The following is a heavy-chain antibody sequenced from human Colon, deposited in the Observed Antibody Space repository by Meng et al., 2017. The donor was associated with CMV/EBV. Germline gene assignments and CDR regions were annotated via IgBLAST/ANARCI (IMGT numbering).Heavy chain of an antibody. CDR3: ARGGQWELED. D-gene: IGHD1-26*01. V-gene: IGHV1-46*01. CDR1: GYTFSTYY. CDR2: SNPSGGST. Sequence: ASVKVSCKASGYTFSTYYIHWVRQAPGQGLEWMGRSNPSGGSTNYAQKFQGGVTMTRDTSTSTSYMDLSSLRFEDTAVYYCARGGQWELEDWGQGTLVTVSS. J-gene: IGHJ4*02.